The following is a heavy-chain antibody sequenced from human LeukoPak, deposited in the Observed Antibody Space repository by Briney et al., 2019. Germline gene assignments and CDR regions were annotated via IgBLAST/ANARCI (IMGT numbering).Heavy chain of an antibody. CDR2: IYYSGST. CDR3: ARRLYAFDL. Sequence: SETLSLTCTVSGGSMSSSSYYWGWFRQPPGKGLEWFGSIYYSGSTSYNPSLQSRATISVDTSTNLLSWAVRAVSAPHSVLYYCARRLYAFDLWGQGTMVTVSS. D-gene: IGHD2-21*02. J-gene: IGHJ3*01. CDR1: GGSMSSSSYY. V-gene: IGHV4-39*01.